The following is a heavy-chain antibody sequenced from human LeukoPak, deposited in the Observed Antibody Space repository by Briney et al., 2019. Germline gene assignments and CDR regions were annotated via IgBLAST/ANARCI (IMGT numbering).Heavy chain of an antibody. J-gene: IGHJ6*03. D-gene: IGHD3-3*01. CDR1: GGSISSSSDY. CDR2: IYYSGST. V-gene: IGHV4-39*01. Sequence: PSETLSLTCTVSGGSISSSSDYWGWIRQPPGKGLEWIGSIYYSGSTYYNPSLKSRVTISVDTSKNQFSLKLSSVTAADTAVYYCARLPYYDFWSGYLDYYYYMDGWGKGTTVTVSS. CDR3: ARLPYYDFWSGYLDYYYYMDG.